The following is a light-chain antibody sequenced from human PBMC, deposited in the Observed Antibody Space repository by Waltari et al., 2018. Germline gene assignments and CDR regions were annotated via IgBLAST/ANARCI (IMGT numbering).Light chain of an antibody. CDR2: GSD. Sequence: SSELNQDPAVSVALGQTVKITCQGDSLRKFSASWYQQRPGQAPILVLYGSDYRPSGIPGRFSGSTSGGTASLTITGAQAEDEAVYYCHSRDSTSTRVFGGGTRLTV. CDR3: HSRDSTSTRV. V-gene: IGLV3-19*01. CDR1: SLRKFS. J-gene: IGLJ3*02.